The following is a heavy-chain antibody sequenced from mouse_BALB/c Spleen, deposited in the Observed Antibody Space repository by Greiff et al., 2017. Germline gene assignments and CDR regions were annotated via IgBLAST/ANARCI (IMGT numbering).Heavy chain of an antibody. V-gene: IGHV5-9-4*01. CDR3: ARALLDY. CDR2: ISSGGSYT. J-gene: IGHJ2*01. Sequence: DVQGVESGGGLVKPGGSLKLSCAASGFTFSSYAMSWVRQSPEKRLEWVAEISSGGSYTYYPDTVTGRFTISRDNAKNTLYLEMSSLRSEDTAMYYCARALLDYWGQGTTLTVSS. CDR1: GFTFSSYA. D-gene: IGHD1-1*01.